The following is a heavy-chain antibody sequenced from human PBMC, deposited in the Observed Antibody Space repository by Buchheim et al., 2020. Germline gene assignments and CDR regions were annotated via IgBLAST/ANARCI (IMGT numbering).Heavy chain of an antibody. CDR3: AIVPAADTRRYYDFWGGYYSYYYGMDV. V-gene: IGHV3-7*01. Sequence: EVQLVESGGGLVQPGGSLRLSCAASGFTFSSYWMSWVRQAPGKGLEWVANIKQDGSEKYYVDSVKGRFTISRDNAKNSLYLQMNSLRAEDTAVYYCAIVPAADTRRYYDFWGGYYSYYYGMDVWGQGTT. CDR2: IKQDGSEK. D-gene: IGHD3-3*01. J-gene: IGHJ6*02. CDR1: GFTFSSYW.